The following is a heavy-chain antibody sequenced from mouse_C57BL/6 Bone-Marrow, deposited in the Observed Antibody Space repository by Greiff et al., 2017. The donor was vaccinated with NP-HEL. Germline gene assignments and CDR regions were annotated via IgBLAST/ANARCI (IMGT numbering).Heavy chain of an antibody. CDR3: ARPYDGYYEFAY. V-gene: IGHV2-2*01. D-gene: IGHD2-3*01. J-gene: IGHJ3*01. CDR2: IWSGGST. CDR1: GFSLTSYG. Sequence: QVQLKESGPGLVQPSQSLSITCTVSGFSLTSYGVHWVRQSPGKGLEWLGVIWSGGSTDYNADFIYRLSLSKDNSNIQVFFIMNSRQADDTAIYYCARPYDGYYEFAYWGQGTLVTVSA.